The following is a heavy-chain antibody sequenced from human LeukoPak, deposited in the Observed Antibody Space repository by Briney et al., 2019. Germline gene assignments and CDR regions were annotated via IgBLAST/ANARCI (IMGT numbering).Heavy chain of an antibody. D-gene: IGHD3-10*01. CDR3: AREYDSGSYYNFGY. J-gene: IGHJ4*02. CDR1: GFTFSNAW. V-gene: IGHV3-21*01. Sequence: PGGSLRLSCAASGFTFSNAWMNWVRQAPGKGLEWVSSISSRSSYIYYADSVKGRFTISRDNAKNSLYLQMNSLRAEDTAVYYCAREYDSGSYYNFGYWGQGTLVTVSS. CDR2: ISSRSSYI.